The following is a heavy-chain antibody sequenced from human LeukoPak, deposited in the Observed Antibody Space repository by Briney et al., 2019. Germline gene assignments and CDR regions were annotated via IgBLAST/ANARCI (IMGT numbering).Heavy chain of an antibody. CDR2: INPNSGGT. Sequence: AASVKVSCKAFGYTFTGYYMHWVRQAPGQGLEWMGWINPNSGGTNYAQKFQGRVTMTRDTSISTAYMELSRLRSDDTAVYYCSRGPHWDPHFDFWGQGTLVTVSS. D-gene: IGHD7-27*01. V-gene: IGHV1-2*02. CDR1: GYTFTGYY. J-gene: IGHJ4*02. CDR3: SRGPHWDPHFDF.